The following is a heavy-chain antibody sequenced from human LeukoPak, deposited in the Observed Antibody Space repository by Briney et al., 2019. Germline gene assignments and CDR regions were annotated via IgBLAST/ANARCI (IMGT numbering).Heavy chain of an antibody. CDR2: ISSSGSTI. Sequence: GGSLRLSCAASGFTFSSYEVNWVRQAPGKGLEWVSYISSSGSTIYYADSVKGRFTISRDNAKNSLYLQMNSLRAEDTAVYYCARDGGMATMNWGQGTLVTVSS. V-gene: IGHV3-48*03. CDR1: GFTFSSYE. CDR3: ARDGGMATMN. D-gene: IGHD5-24*01. J-gene: IGHJ4*02.